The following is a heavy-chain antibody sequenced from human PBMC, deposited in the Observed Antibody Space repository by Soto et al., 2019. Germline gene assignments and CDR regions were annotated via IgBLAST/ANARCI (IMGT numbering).Heavy chain of an antibody. CDR1: GFFFTNFD. D-gene: IGHD4-17*01. V-gene: IGHV3-48*02. CDR3: ARDFPNYADYDFDY. Sequence: EVQLVESGGGSVEPGGSLRLSCGTSGFFFTNFDMNWVRQAPGKGLEWVSYISSSSRTIYYADSVKGRFTISRDNAKKSLFLQMNSLRDEDTAVYYWARDFPNYADYDFDYWGQGTLVTVSS. CDR2: ISSSSRTI. J-gene: IGHJ4*02.